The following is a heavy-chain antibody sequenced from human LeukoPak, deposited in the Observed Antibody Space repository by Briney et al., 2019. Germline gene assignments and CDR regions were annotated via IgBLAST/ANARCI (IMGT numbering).Heavy chain of an antibody. CDR1: GFTFSSYW. V-gene: IGHV3-7*01. Sequence: GGSLRLSCVASGFTFSSYWMNWVREAPGKGLEWVANIKQDGSEKYYVDSVKGRFTISRDNAKNSLYLQMNSLRAEDTAIYYCVGGSGYWGQGTLVTVSS. CDR2: IKQDGSEK. CDR3: VGGSGY. D-gene: IGHD5-12*01. J-gene: IGHJ4*02.